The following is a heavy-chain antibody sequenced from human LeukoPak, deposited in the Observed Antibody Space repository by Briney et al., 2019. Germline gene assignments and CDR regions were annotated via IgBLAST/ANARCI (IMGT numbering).Heavy chain of an antibody. J-gene: IGHJ4*02. CDR1: GFTFSGYW. CDR2: SNGDGTIK. CDR3: ARHPGGSSSYYFDY. V-gene: IGHV3-74*01. Sequence: GGSLRLSCAASGFTFSGYWMLWVRQAPRKGLVWVSRSNGDGTIKTYADSVEGRFTISRDNAKNTLFLQMNSLRAEDTAVYYCARHPGGSSSYYFDYWGQGTLVTVSS. D-gene: IGHD1-26*01.